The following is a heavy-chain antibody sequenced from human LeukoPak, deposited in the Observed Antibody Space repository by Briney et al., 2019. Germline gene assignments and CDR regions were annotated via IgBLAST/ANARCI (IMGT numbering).Heavy chain of an antibody. CDR3: AKDVAATISSGGYYFDL. D-gene: IGHD5-12*01. Sequence: PGGSLRLSCAASGFTLSSYAMSWVRQAPGKGLEWVSAISGTGGGTHYADSVKGRFTISRDSSNKRLYLQMNSLRAEDKAIYCSAKDVAATISSGGYYFDLWGQGTLVTVSS. V-gene: IGHV3-23*01. CDR2: ISGTGGGT. CDR1: GFTLSSYA. J-gene: IGHJ4*02.